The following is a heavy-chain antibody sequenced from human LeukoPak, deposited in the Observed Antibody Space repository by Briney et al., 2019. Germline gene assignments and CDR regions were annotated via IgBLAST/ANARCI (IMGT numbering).Heavy chain of an antibody. CDR2: INHSGST. V-gene: IGHV4-34*01. CDR1: GGSFSGYY. Sequence: SETLSLTCAVYGGSFSGYYWSWIRQPPGKGLEWIGEINHSGSTNYNPSLKSRVTISVDTSKNQFSLKLSSVTAADTAVHYCARGGYYGSGSYLNNHYYYYGMDVWGKGTTVTVSS. D-gene: IGHD3-10*01. CDR3: ARGGYYGSGSYLNNHYYYYGMDV. J-gene: IGHJ6*04.